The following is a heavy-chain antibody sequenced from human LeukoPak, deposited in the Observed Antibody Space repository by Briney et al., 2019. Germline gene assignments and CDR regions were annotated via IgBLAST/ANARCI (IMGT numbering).Heavy chain of an antibody. D-gene: IGHD2-8*01. CDR1: RFTISNYW. V-gene: IGHV3-7*01. J-gene: IGHJ4*02. CDR3: ARSNGVYATGDFDY. CDR2: IKQDGSGK. Sequence: PGGSLRLSCAASRFTISNYWMSWVRQAPGKGLEWVANIKQDGSGKYYVDSVKDRFTISRDNARNSLFLQMSSLRAEDTAGYYCARSNGVYATGDFDYWGQGTLVTVSS.